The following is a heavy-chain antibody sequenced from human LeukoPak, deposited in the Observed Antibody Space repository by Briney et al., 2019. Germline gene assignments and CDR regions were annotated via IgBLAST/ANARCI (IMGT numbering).Heavy chain of an antibody. J-gene: IGHJ6*03. V-gene: IGHV1-69*13. CDR2: IIPIFGTA. CDR3: ARGKSQDYDFWSSYSPSEAPNYYYYMDV. CDR1: GGTLSSYA. D-gene: IGHD3-3*01. Sequence: GASVKVSCTASGGTLSSYAISWVRQAPGQGLEWMGGIIPIFGTANYAQKFQGRVTITADESTSTAYMELSSLRSEDTAVYYCARGKSQDYDFWSSYSPSEAPNYYYYMDVWGKGTTVTVSS.